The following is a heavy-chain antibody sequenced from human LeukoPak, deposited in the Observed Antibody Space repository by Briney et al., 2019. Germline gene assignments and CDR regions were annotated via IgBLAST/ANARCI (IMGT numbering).Heavy chain of an antibody. CDR1: GFTFDDYA. CDR2: ISGSGGST. CDR3: AKDDYDFWSGSTFFDY. V-gene: IGHV3-23*01. J-gene: IGHJ4*02. Sequence: GGSLRLSCAASGFTFDDYAMSWVRQAPGKGLEWVSAISGSGGSTYYADSVKGRFTISRDNSKNTLYLQMNSLRAEDTAVYYCAKDDYDFWSGSTFFDYWGQGTLVTVSS. D-gene: IGHD3-3*01.